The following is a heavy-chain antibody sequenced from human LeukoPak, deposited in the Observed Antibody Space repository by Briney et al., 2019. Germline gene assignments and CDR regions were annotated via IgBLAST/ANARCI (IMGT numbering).Heavy chain of an antibody. J-gene: IGHJ4*02. V-gene: IGHV3-53*01. D-gene: IGHD6-6*01. CDR3: ARVGTLYSSSYYFDY. CDR2: IYSGGST. CDR1: GFTVSSNY. Sequence: GESLRLSCAASGFTVSSNYMSWVRQAPGKGLEWVSVIYSGGSTYYADSVKGRFTISRDNSKNTLYLQMNSLRAEDTAVYYCARVGTLYSSSYYFDYWGQGTLVTVSS.